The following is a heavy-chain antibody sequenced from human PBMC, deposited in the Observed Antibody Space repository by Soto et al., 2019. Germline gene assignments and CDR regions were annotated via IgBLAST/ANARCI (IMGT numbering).Heavy chain of an antibody. CDR3: ARSRGDSSSWSSAFDI. CDR1: GGSISSGGYY. CDR2: IYYSGST. Sequence: KASETLSLTCTVSGGSISSGGYYWSWIRQHPGKGLEWIGYIYYSGSTYYNPSLKSRATISVDTSKNQFSLKLSSVTAADTAVYYCARSRGDSSSWSSAFDIWGQGTMVTVSS. D-gene: IGHD6-13*01. V-gene: IGHV4-31*03. J-gene: IGHJ3*02.